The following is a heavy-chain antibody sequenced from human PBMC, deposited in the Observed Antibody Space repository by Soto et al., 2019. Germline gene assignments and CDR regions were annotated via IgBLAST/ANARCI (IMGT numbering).Heavy chain of an antibody. D-gene: IGHD2-8*01. CDR2: ISWNSGSI. Sequence: PGGSLRLSCAASGFTFDDYAMHWVRQAPGKGLEWVSGISWNSGSIGYADSVKGRFTISRDNAKNSLYLQMNSLRAEDTALYYCAKILRMATDAFDIWGQGTMVTV. CDR1: GFTFDDYA. J-gene: IGHJ3*02. CDR3: AKILRMATDAFDI. V-gene: IGHV3-9*01.